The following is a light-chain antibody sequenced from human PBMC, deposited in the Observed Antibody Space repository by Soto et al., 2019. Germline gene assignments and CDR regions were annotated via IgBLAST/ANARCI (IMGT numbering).Light chain of an antibody. V-gene: IGKV3-15*01. CDR2: DAS. J-gene: IGKJ4*01. Sequence: EIVMTHSPATLSVSPGEGATLFCRASQSVGNNLAWYQQKPGQAPRLLIYDASTRATGVPARFSGSGSGTEFPLTISSLQSEDSADYYCQQYNYWPLTFGGGTKVEIK. CDR1: QSVGNN. CDR3: QQYNYWPLT.